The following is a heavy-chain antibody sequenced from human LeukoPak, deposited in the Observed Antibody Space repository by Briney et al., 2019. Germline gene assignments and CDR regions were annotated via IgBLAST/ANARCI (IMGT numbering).Heavy chain of an antibody. CDR2: MNPNSGNT. CDR3: ARGGSYYYDSSGYFH. CDR1: GYTFTSYD. Sequence: ASVKVSCKASGYTFTSYDINWVRQATGQGLEWMGWMNPNSGNTGYAQKFQGRVTMTRNTSISTAYMELSSLRSEDTAVYYCARGGSYYYDSSGYFHWEQGTLVTVSS. J-gene: IGHJ4*02. D-gene: IGHD3-22*01. V-gene: IGHV1-8*01.